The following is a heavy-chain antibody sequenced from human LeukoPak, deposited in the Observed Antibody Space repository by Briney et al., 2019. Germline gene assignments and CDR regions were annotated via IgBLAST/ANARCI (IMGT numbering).Heavy chain of an antibody. V-gene: IGHV4-34*01. CDR3: ARAYYDFWSGYLNWFDP. CDR2: INHSGST. D-gene: IGHD3-3*01. Sequence: SETLSLTCAVYGGSFSGYYWSWIRQPPGKGLERIGEINHSGSTNYNPSLKSRVTISVDTSKNQFSLKLSSVTAADTAVYYCARAYYDFWSGYLNWFDPWGQGTLVTVSS. J-gene: IGHJ5*02. CDR1: GGSFSGYY.